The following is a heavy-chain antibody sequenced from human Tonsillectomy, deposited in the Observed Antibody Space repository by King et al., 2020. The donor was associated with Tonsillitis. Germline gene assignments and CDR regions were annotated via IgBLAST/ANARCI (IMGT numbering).Heavy chain of an antibody. CDR1: GFTFSSYA. D-gene: IGHD5-18*01. J-gene: IGHJ4*02. V-gene: IGHV3-23*04. Sequence: VQLVESGGGLVQPGGSLRLSCAASGFTFSSYAMSWVRQAPGKGLEWVSAISGRGGSTYYADSVTGRFTISRDNSKNTRYLQMNSLRAEDTAVYYCAKDPETAMVGYYFAYWGQGTLVTVSS. CDR3: AKDPETAMVGYYFAY. CDR2: ISGRGGST.